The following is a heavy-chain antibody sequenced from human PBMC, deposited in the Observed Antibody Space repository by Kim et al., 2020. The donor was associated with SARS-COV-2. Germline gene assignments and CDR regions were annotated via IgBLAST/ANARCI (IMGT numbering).Heavy chain of an antibody. CDR3: ARPRAAAGNWWFDP. Sequence: SETLSLTCTVSGGSISSYYWSWIRQPPGKGLEWIGYIYYSGSTNYNPSLKSRVTISVDTSKNQFSLKLSSVTAADTAVYYCARPRAAAGNWWFDPWGQGTLVTVSS. D-gene: IGHD6-13*01. V-gene: IGHV4-59*08. CDR2: IYYSGST. J-gene: IGHJ5*02. CDR1: GGSISSYY.